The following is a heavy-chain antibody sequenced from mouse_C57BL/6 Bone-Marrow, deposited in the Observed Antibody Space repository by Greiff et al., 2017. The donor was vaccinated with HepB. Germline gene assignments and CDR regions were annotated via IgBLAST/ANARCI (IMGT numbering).Heavy chain of an antibody. D-gene: IGHD3-2*02. CDR1: GYTFTNYW. V-gene: IGHV1-63*01. CDR2: IYPGGGYT. J-gene: IGHJ2*01. Sequence: QVQLQQSGAELVRPGTSVKMSCKASGYTFTNYWIGWAKQRPGHGLEWIGDIYPGGGYTNYNEKFKGKTTLTADKSSSTAYMQFSSLTSEDSAISYCARMTAQAHFDYWGQGTTLTVSS. CDR3: ARMTAQAHFDY.